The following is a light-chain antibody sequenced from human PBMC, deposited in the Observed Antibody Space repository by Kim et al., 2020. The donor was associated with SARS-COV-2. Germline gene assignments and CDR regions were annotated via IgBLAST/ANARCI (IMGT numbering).Light chain of an antibody. V-gene: IGLV3-1*01. Sequence: SYELTQPPSVSVSPGQTASITCSGNKLGDKYVCWYQQKPGQSPVLVIYQDSKRPSGIPERFSGSNSGNTATLTISGTQAMDEADYYCQAWASSTHVLFGGGTKVTVL. J-gene: IGLJ2*01. CDR1: KLGDKY. CDR3: QAWASSTHVL. CDR2: QDS.